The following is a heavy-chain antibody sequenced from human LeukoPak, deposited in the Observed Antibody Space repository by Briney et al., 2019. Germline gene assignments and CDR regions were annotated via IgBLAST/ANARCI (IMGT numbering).Heavy chain of an antibody. CDR1: GYTFTSYG. V-gene: IGHV1-18*01. CDR2: ISAYNGNT. D-gene: IGHD1-26*01. J-gene: IGHJ4*02. CDR3: ARGYCERSSVDY. Sequence: ASVKVSCKASGYTFTSYGISWVRQAPGQGLEWMGWISAYNGNTYYAQKLQGRVTMTTDTSTTTAYMELRSLRSDDTAVYYCARGYCERSSVDYWGQGTLVTVSS.